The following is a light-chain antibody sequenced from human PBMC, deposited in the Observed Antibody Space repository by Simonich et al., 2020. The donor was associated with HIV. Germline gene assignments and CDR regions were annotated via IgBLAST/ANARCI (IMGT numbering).Light chain of an antibody. CDR1: SSDVGIYNL. CDR3: CSYAGSSTWV. Sequence: QSALTQPASVSGSPGQSITISCTGTSSDVGIYNLVSWYKQHPGKAPKLIISGGSKRPSGVSNRFSGSKSGNTASLTISGLQAEDEADYYCCSYAGSSTWVFGGGTKLTVL. CDR2: GGS. J-gene: IGLJ3*02. V-gene: IGLV2-23*01.